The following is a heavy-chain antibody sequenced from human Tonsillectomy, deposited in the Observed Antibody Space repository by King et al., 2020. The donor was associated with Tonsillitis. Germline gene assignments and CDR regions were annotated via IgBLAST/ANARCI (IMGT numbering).Heavy chain of an antibody. CDR2: INPSGDDT. Sequence: QLVQSGSEVKQPGASVKISCKASGYTFSDYYMNWVRQAPAEGLEWMGIINPSGDDTTYVQKFQGRVTMTSDTSKNTVYMELSSLISEDTAIYYCAREKASGYTSGWLNFHYWGQRPLITVSS. CDR1: GYTFSDYY. D-gene: IGHD6-19*01. J-gene: IGHJ4*02. V-gene: IGHV1-46*01. CDR3: AREKASGYTSGWLNFHY.